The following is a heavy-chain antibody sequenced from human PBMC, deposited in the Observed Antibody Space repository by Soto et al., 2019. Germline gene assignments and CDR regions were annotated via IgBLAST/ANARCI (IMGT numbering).Heavy chain of an antibody. CDR2: IHYSGET. Sequence: QVQLQESGPGLVKPSETLSLTCTVSGDSISRYYWSWIRLSPGKGLEWTGYIHYSGETNYNPSVKSRVTISVERTKTQFSLRLSTVTAADTAVYYCARGQGVEVLKGSGIEVWGQGTRVTVSS. V-gene: IGHV4-59*01. J-gene: IGHJ6*02. CDR1: GDSISRYY. CDR3: ARGQGVEVLKGSGIEV. D-gene: IGHD3-10*01.